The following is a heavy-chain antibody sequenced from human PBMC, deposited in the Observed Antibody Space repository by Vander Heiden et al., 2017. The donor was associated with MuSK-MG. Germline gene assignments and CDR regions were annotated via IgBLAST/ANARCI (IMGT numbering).Heavy chain of an antibody. CDR2: ISYDGSNK. J-gene: IGHJ4*02. Sequence: QVQLVESGGGVVQPGRSLRLSCAASGFTFSSYGMHWVRQAPGKGLEWVAVISYDGSNKYYADSVKGRFTISRDNSKNTLYLQMNSLRAEDTAVYYCAKDLGRYCSGGSCYLGDYWGQGTLVTVSS. V-gene: IGHV3-30*18. CDR1: GFTFSSYG. CDR3: AKDLGRYCSGGSCYLGDY. D-gene: IGHD2-15*01.